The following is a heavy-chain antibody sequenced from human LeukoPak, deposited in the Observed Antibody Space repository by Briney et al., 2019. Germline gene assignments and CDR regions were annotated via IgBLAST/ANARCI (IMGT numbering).Heavy chain of an antibody. V-gene: IGHV3-23*01. CDR1: GFTFSRYV. J-gene: IGHJ1*01. Sequence: GGSLRLSCVGSGFTFSRYVMNWVRQAPGKGLECISTITTAGGTTYYTDSVKGRFTISRDNSKDTLYLQMDSLRAEDTAVYYCATDSYYYDSSGSSGPLFPTHWGQGTLVTVSS. CDR2: ITTAGGTT. CDR3: ATDSYYYDSSGSSGPLFPTH. D-gene: IGHD3-22*01.